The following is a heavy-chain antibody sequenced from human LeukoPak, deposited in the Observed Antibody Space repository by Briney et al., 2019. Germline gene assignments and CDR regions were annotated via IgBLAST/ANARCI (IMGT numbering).Heavy chain of an antibody. CDR2: ITWNRDNI. CDR3: ARAQQLDLDY. Sequence: GGSLRLSCAASGFTFDDYAMHWVRQAPGKGLEWVSGITWNRDNIGYGDSVKGRFTISRDNVKNVLYLQMTSLRPEDRALYYCARAQQLDLDYWGQGTLVTVSS. V-gene: IGHV3-9*01. CDR1: GFTFDDYA. D-gene: IGHD6-13*01. J-gene: IGHJ4*02.